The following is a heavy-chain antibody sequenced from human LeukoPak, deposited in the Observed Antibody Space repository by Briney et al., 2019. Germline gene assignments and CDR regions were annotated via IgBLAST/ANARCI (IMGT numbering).Heavy chain of an antibody. Sequence: GGSLRLSCAASGVTFSSYAMSWVRQAPGKGLEWVSAISGSGGSTYYADSVKGRFTISRDNSKNTLYLQMNSLRAEDTAVYYCAKDLVYDGGYSGSYSGFDYWGQGTLVTVSS. J-gene: IGHJ4*02. D-gene: IGHD1-26*01. CDR1: GVTFSSYA. CDR3: AKDLVYDGGYSGSYSGFDY. V-gene: IGHV3-23*01. CDR2: ISGSGGST.